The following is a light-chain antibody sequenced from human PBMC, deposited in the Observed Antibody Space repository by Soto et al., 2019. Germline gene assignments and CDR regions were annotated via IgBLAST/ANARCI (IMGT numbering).Light chain of an antibody. CDR2: DVS. CDR3: NSCTSSNTYV. CDR1: SSDVGGYNF. J-gene: IGLJ1*01. Sequence: QSVLTQPASVSGSPGQSITISCTGTSSDVGGYNFVSWYQQHPGKAPKLMIYDVSNRPSGVPNRFSVSKSGNTASLTISGLQAEDEADYYCNSCTSSNTYVFGTGTKLTVL. V-gene: IGLV2-14*03.